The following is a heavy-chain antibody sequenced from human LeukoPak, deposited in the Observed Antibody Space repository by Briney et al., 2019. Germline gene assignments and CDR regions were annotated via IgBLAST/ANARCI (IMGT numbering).Heavy chain of an antibody. D-gene: IGHD4-17*01. V-gene: IGHV3-48*04. CDR3: ARDNGDLRF. J-gene: IGHJ4*02. CDR2: ISSSGSTI. CDR1: GFTFSSYS. Sequence: PGGSLRLSCAASGFTFSSYSMNWVRQAPGKGLEWVSSISSSGSTIYYADSVKGRFTISRDNAKNSLYLQMNSLRAEDTAVYYCARDNGDLRFWGQGTLVTVSS.